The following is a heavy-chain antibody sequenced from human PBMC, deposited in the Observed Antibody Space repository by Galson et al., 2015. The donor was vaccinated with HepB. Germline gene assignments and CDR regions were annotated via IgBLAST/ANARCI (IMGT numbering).Heavy chain of an antibody. V-gene: IGHV3-48*04. CDR3: ASRRVDTAMVNYTPDIPYYYYGMDV. Sequence: SLRLSCAASGFTFSSYSMNWVRQAPGKGLEWVSYISSSSSTIYYADSVKGRFTISRDNAKNSLYLQMNSLRAEDTAVYYCASRRVDTAMVNYTPDIPYYYYGMDVWGQGTTVTVSS. J-gene: IGHJ6*02. CDR1: GFTFSSYS. CDR2: ISSSSSTI. D-gene: IGHD5-18*01.